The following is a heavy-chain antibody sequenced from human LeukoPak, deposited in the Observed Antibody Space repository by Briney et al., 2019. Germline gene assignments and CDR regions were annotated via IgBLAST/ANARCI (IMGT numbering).Heavy chain of an antibody. CDR1: GYTSTSYD. V-gene: IGHV1-8*01. J-gene: IGHJ4*02. D-gene: IGHD5-18*01. CDR3: AKDVRGYSYGRDY. Sequence: ASVKVSCKASGYTSTSYDINWVRQATGQGLEWMGWMNPNSGNTGYAQKFQGRVTMTRNTSISTAYMELSSLRAEDTAVYYCAKDVRGYSYGRDYWGQGTLVTVSS. CDR2: MNPNSGNT.